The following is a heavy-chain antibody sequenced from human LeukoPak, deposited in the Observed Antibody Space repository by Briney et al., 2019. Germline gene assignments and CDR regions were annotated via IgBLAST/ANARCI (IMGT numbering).Heavy chain of an antibody. CDR2: IIPIFGTA. Sequence: SVKVSCKASGGTFSSYAISWVRQAPGQGLEWMGGIIPIFGTANYAQKFQGRVTITADESTSTAYMELSSLRSEDTAVYYCARGDLGYCSGGSCCLSFLFDYWGQGTLVTVSS. V-gene: IGHV1-69*13. CDR3: ARGDLGYCSGGSCCLSFLFDY. CDR1: GGTFSSYA. J-gene: IGHJ4*02. D-gene: IGHD2-15*01.